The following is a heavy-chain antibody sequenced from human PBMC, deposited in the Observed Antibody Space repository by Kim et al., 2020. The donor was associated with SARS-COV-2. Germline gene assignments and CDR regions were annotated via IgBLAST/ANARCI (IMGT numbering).Heavy chain of an antibody. CDR3: AKGGRGSSFLFDY. CDR1: GFTFDDYA. V-gene: IGHV3-9*01. CDR2: ISWNSGSI. J-gene: IGHJ4*02. Sequence: GGSLRLSCAASGFTFDDYAMHWVRQAPGKGLEWVSGISWNSGSIGYADSVKGRFTISRDNAKNSLYLQMNSLRAEDTALYYCAKGGRGSSFLFDYWGQGTLVTVSS. D-gene: IGHD6-6*01.